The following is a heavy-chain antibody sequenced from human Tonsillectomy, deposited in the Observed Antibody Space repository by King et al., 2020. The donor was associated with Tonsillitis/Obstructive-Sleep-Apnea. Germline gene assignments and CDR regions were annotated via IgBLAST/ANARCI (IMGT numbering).Heavy chain of an antibody. CDR3: ARVSRDGASGYYVDY. V-gene: IGHV4-59*01. CDR1: GGSISSYY. J-gene: IGHJ4*02. CDR2: IYYSGST. Sequence: PLQESGPGLVKPSETLSLTCTVSGGSISSYYWSWIRQPPGKGLEWIGYIYYSGSTNYNPSLKSRVTISVDTSKNQFSLKLSSVTAADTAVYYCARVSRDGASGYYVDYWGQGTLVTVSS. D-gene: IGHD3-10*01.